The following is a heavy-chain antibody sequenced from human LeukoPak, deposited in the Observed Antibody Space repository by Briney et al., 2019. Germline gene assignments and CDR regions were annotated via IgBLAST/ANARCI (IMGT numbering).Heavy chain of an antibody. CDR3: ARNTVGSADFDY. Sequence: GGSLRLSCAASGFTFNSYSMNWVRQAPGKGLEWISYLTSSSSTIYYADSVRGRFTISRDNAKNSVYLQMNSLRDEDTAVYYCARNTVGSADFDYWGQGTLVTVSS. D-gene: IGHD2-15*01. CDR1: GFTFNSYS. V-gene: IGHV3-48*02. J-gene: IGHJ4*02. CDR2: LTSSSSTI.